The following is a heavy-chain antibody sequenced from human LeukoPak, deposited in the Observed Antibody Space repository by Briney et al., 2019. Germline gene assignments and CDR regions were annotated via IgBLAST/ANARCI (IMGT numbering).Heavy chain of an antibody. V-gene: IGHV3-23*01. CDR1: GFTFSSYA. CDR3: AKTMADYDILTGYYPLDP. CDR2: ISGSGGST. Sequence: GGSLRLSCAASGFTFSSYAMSWVRQAPGKGLEWVSAISGSGGSTYYADSVKGRFTISRDSSKNTLYLQMNSLRAEDTAVYYCAKTMADYDILTGYYPLDPWGQGTLVTVSS. J-gene: IGHJ5*02. D-gene: IGHD3-9*01.